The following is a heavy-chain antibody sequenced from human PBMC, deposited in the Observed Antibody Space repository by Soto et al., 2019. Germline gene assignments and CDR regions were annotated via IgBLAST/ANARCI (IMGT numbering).Heavy chain of an antibody. CDR3: SRNEAKIFGVEIYGMDV. D-gene: IGHD3-3*01. Sequence: SETLSLTCTVSGGSVSSGSYYWSWIRQPPGKGLEWIGYIYYSGSTNYNPSLKSRVAISVDTSKNQFSLKLSSVTAADTAVYYCSRNEAKIFGVEIYGMDVWGQGTTVTVSS. V-gene: IGHV4-61*01. CDR1: GGSVSSGSYY. CDR2: IYYSGST. J-gene: IGHJ6*02.